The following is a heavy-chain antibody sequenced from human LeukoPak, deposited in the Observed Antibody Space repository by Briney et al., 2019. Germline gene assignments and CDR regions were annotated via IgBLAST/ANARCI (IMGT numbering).Heavy chain of an antibody. CDR3: ARDQDPIAVAGTRVDY. CDR2: ISSSSSYI. CDR1: GFTFSSYS. V-gene: IGHV3-21*01. D-gene: IGHD6-19*01. Sequence: GGSLRLSCAASGFTFSSYSMNWVRQAPGKGLEWVSSISSSSSYIYYADSVKGRSTISRDNAKNSLYLQMNSLRAEDTAVYYCARDQDPIAVAGTRVDYWGQGTLVTVSS. J-gene: IGHJ4*02.